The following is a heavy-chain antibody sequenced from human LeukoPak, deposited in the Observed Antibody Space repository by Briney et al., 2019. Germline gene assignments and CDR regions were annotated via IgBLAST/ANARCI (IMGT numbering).Heavy chain of an antibody. CDR1: GYTFTGHY. V-gene: IGHV1-2*06. Sequence: ASVKVSCKASGYTFTGHYMHWVRQAPGQGLEWMGRINPNSGGTNYAQKFQGRVTMTRDTSISTAYMELSRLRSDDTAVYYCARVDTAMGSFYYYYYYMDVWGKGTTVTVSS. CDR2: INPNSGGT. D-gene: IGHD5-18*01. CDR3: ARVDTAMGSFYYYYYYMDV. J-gene: IGHJ6*03.